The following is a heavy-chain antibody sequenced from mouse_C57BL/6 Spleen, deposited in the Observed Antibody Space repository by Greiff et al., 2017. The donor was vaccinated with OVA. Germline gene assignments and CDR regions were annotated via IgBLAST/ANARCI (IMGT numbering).Heavy chain of an antibody. V-gene: IGHV6-3*01. CDR1: GFTFSNYW. Sequence: EVQLVESGGGLVQPGGSMKLSCVASGFTFSNYWMNWVRQSPEQGLEWVAQIRLKSANYATHYAVSVKGRFTISRDDYKSSVYQQMNNYRAEDTEIYCCTEYYGRSYWYFDVWGTGTTVNVSS. D-gene: IGHD1-1*01. CDR2: IRLKSANYAT. J-gene: IGHJ1*03. CDR3: TEYYGRSYWYFDV.